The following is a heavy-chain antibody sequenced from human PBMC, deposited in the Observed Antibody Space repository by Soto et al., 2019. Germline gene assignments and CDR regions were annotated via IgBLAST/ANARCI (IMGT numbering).Heavy chain of an antibody. Sequence: GGSPRLSCAASGFTFISCAMGWVRQAPGKGLEWVSDIIDSGGSTYYADAVKGRFTISRDNSKSTLYLQMNSLRAEDTAVYYCGKGRSYYYYYGVDVWGQGTTVTVSS. V-gene: IGHV3-23*01. D-gene: IGHD1-26*01. CDR2: IIDSGGST. J-gene: IGHJ6*02. CDR1: GFTFISCA. CDR3: GKGRSYYYYYGVDV.